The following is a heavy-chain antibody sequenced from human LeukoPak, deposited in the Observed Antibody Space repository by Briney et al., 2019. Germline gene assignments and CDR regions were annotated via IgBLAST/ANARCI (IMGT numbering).Heavy chain of an antibody. V-gene: IGHV1-2*02. D-gene: IGHD2/OR15-2a*01. CDR1: EYTFSNNY. J-gene: IGHJ6*03. CDR2: INPNSGDT. Sequence: GASVTVSCMCSEYTFSNNYMHWVRQAPGQGPEWMGWINPNSGDTKYAQKFQGRVTMTSDTSVNTTYMELNRLRSDDTAVYYCARVVINNLVYYYYMDVWGKGTTVTVSS. CDR3: ARVVINNLVYYYYMDV.